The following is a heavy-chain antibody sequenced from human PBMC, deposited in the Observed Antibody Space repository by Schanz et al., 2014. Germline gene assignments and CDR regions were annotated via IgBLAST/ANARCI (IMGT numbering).Heavy chain of an antibody. CDR1: GGSFSGYY. J-gene: IGHJ4*02. CDR3: ARLYCSTPGCYVSPNGFAKDY. CDR2: INQSGDT. V-gene: IGHV4-34*01. D-gene: IGHD2-2*01. Sequence: QVQLQQWGAGLLKPSETLSLTCAVSGGSFSGYYWSWIRQPPDTGLEWIGEINQSGDTNYNPSLKSGVPISVDTPNNQFSLKLGSVTAADTAVYYCARLYCSTPGCYVSPNGFAKDYWGQGTLVTVSS.